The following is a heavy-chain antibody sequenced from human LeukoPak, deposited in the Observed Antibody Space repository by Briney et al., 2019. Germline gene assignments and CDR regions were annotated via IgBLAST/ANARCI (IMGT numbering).Heavy chain of an antibody. D-gene: IGHD2-15*01. J-gene: IGHJ4*02. CDR3: ARGGYCSSDSCLN. CDR2: IFASGST. Sequence: SETLSLTCTASGGSISGYYWSWIRQPAGKGLEWIGRIFASGSTNYNPSLKSRVTMSVDTSKNQFSLKLSSVTAADTAVYYCARGGYCSSDSCLNWGQGTLVTVSS. CDR1: GGSISGYY. V-gene: IGHV4-4*07.